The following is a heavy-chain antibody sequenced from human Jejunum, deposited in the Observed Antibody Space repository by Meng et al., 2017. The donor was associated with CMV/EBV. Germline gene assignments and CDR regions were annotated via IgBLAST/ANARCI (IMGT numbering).Heavy chain of an antibody. Sequence: QVQLVQAGAGGKKPGASVKASCKASGYTFTGYYMHWLRQAPGQGLEWVGRITPSSGGTTYAQKFQGRVTMTRDTSISTANMELSSLRSDDAAIYYCVRANLGSADYWGQGTLVTVSS. CDR1: GYTFTGYY. D-gene: IGHD7-27*01. J-gene: IGHJ4*02. V-gene: IGHV1-2*06. CDR3: VRANLGSADY. CDR2: ITPSSGGT.